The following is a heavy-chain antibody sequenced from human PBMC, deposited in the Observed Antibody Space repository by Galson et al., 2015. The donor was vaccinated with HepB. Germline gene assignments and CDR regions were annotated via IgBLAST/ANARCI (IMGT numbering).Heavy chain of an antibody. J-gene: IGHJ4*02. CDR1: GYTFTCHP. V-gene: IGHV1-3*01. CDR3: ARGGEYFND. Sequence: SVKVSCKASGYTFTCHPMHWARQAPGQRLEWMGWIYAGNGNTKSSEKFQGIVTISRDTTASTAYLELNNLRSEDTAVYYCARGGEYFNDWGQGTLVTVSS. D-gene: IGHD4-17*01. CDR2: IYAGNGNT.